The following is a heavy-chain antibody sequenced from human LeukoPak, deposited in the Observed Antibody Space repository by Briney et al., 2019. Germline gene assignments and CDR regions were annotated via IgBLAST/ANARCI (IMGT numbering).Heavy chain of an antibody. CDR3: VNYYYGSGSYYSNY. CDR2: IKQDGSEK. CDR1: GFTFSSYW. J-gene: IGHJ4*01. V-gene: IGHV3-7*03. Sequence: EGSLRLSCAASGFTFSSYWMSWVRQAPGKGLEWVANIKQDGSEKYFVDSMKGRFTISRDNAKNSLYLQMNSLRAEDTAVYYCVNYYYGSGSYYSNYWGHGTLVTVSS. D-gene: IGHD3-10*01.